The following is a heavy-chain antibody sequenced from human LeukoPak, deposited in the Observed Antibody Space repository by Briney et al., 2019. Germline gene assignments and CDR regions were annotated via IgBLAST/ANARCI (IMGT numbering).Heavy chain of an antibody. CDR3: ARDLGATSSPPSTWFDP. CDR2: IIPILGIG. CDR1: GGTFNSYA. J-gene: IGHJ5*02. D-gene: IGHD1-26*01. Sequence: SVKVSCKASGGTFNSYAISWVRQAPGQGLEWMGGIIPILGIGNYAQKFQGRVTITADKSTSTAYMELSSLRSEDTAVYYCARDLGATSSPPSTWFDPWGQGTLVTVSS. V-gene: IGHV1-69*04.